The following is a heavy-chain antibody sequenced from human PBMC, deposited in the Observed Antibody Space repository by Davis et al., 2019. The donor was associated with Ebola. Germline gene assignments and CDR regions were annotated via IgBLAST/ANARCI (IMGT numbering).Heavy chain of an antibody. V-gene: IGHV3-30-3*01. Sequence: PGGSLRLSCAASGFSFSDYAIHWVRQAPGKGLEWMAVISYDGSIEYYADSAKGRFTISRDNSKNTVYLQMNSLRAEDTAMYYCAKDTYITMIVVINDAFDVWGQGTKVTVSS. CDR1: GFSFSDYA. D-gene: IGHD3-22*01. J-gene: IGHJ3*01. CDR2: ISYDGSIE. CDR3: AKDTYITMIVVINDAFDV.